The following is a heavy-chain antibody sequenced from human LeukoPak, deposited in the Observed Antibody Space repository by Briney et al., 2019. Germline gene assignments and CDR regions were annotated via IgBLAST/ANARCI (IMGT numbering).Heavy chain of an antibody. D-gene: IGHD3-9*01. CDR1: GGSISSSSYY. V-gene: IGHV4-39*07. Sequence: PSETLSLTCTVSGGSISSSSYYWGWIRQPPGKGLEWIGSIYYSGSTYYNPSLKSRVTISVDTSKNQFSLKLSSVTAADTAVYYCARSGRADILTGYGRAHYFDYWGRGTLVTVSS. J-gene: IGHJ4*02. CDR2: IYYSGST. CDR3: ARSGRADILTGYGRAHYFDY.